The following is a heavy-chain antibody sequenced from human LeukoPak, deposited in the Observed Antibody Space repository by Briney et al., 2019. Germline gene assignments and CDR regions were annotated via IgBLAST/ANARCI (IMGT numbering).Heavy chain of an antibody. CDR1: GLSFSSFA. Sequence: GGSLRLSCVASGLSFSSFAMSWVRQGPARGLEWVSSIRGNGGTFYSDSVKGRFTLYSDISRNKVYFQLNNLRVEDTAIYYCARASWVSTSDAVRWGQGTLVTVSS. CDR2: IRGNGGT. J-gene: IGHJ4*02. D-gene: IGHD2-2*01. CDR3: ARASWVSTSDAVR. V-gene: IGHV3-23*01.